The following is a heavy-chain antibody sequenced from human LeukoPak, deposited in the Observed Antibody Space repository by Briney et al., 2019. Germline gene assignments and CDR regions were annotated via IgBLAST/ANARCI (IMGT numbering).Heavy chain of an antibody. V-gene: IGHV1-2*02. CDR2: INPNSGGT. Sequence: GASVKVSCKASGYTFTAYYMHWVRPAPGQGLEWMGWINPNSGGTNYAQKFQSRVTMTRDTFLSTPYMELRRLRSDDTAVYYCARGRVGVPAAFVYWGQGTLVTVSS. D-gene: IGHD2-2*01. J-gene: IGHJ4*02. CDR1: GYTFTAYY. CDR3: ARGRVGVPAAFVY.